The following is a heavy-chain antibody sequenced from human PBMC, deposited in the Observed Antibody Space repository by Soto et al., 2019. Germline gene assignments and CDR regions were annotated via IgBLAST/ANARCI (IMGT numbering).Heavy chain of an antibody. CDR1: GYTFTSYY. V-gene: IGHV1-46*01. D-gene: IGHD1-7*01. Sequence: GSSVKVSCKASGYTFTSYYIHWVRQAPGQGLEWMGIINPNSGSTTYAQKFQGRVTMTRDTSTRTVYMELSSLRSEDTAVYYCVKGNWNYVADYWRQGTRVTVSS. CDR2: INPNSGST. CDR3: VKGNWNYVADY. J-gene: IGHJ4*02.